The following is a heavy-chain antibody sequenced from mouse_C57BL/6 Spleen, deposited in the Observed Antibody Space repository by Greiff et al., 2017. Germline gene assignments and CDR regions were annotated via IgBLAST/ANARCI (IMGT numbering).Heavy chain of an antibody. Sequence: EVQLVESGGGLVQPGGSMKLSCVASGFTFSNYWMNWVRQSPEKGLEWVAQIRLKSDNYATNYAESVKGRFTISRDDSKSSVYLQMNNLRAEDTGIYYCTEEITTFDVWGTGTTVTVSS. CDR1: GFTFSNYW. V-gene: IGHV6-3*01. CDR3: TEEITTFDV. J-gene: IGHJ1*03. D-gene: IGHD2-4*01. CDR2: IRLKSDNYAT.